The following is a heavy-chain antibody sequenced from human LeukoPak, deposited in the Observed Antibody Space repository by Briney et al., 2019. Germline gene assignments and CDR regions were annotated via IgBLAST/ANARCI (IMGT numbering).Heavy chain of an antibody. V-gene: IGHV5-51*01. D-gene: IGHD4-23*01. CDR1: GYSITSYW. J-gene: IGHJ4*02. CDR2: IYPGDSDT. Sequence: MLGASLKISCKGSGYSITSYWIGWVRQMPGKGLEWMGIIYPGDSDTRDSPSFQGQVTISADKSISTAYLQWSSLKASDTAMYYCARHRDYGGNPFDYWGQGTLVTVSS. CDR3: ARHRDYGGNPFDY.